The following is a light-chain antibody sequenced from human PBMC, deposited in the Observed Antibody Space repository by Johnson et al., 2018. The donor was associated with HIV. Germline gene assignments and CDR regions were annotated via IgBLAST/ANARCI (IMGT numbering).Light chain of an antibody. J-gene: IGLJ1*01. CDR1: SSNIGNNY. CDR3: GTWDSSLSLLYV. V-gene: IGLV1-51*02. CDR2: ENN. Sequence: QSVLTQPPPVSAAPGQKVTISCSGSSSNIGNNYVSWYQQLPGTAPKLLIYENNKRPSGIPDRFSGPKSGTSATLGITGLQTGDEADYYCGTWDSSLSLLYVFGTGTKVTVL.